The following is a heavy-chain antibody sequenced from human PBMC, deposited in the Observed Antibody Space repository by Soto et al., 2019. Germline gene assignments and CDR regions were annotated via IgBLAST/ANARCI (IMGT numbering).Heavy chain of an antibody. V-gene: IGHV3-23*01. D-gene: IGHD2-2*01. Sequence: PGGSLRLSCAASGFTFSSYAMSCVRQAPGRGLEWVSAISGSGGSTYYADSVKGRFTISRDNSQGILYLQMNSLRADDTAVYYCAKDPYPVVVVPAANGMDVWGQGTTVTVSS. J-gene: IGHJ6*02. CDR1: GFTFSSYA. CDR2: ISGSGGST. CDR3: AKDPYPVVVVPAANGMDV.